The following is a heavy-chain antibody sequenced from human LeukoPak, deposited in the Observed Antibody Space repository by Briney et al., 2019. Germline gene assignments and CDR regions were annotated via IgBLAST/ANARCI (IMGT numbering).Heavy chain of an antibody. CDR1: GITFSRYA. V-gene: IGHV3-23*01. Sequence: TGGSLRLSCAASGITFSRYAMSWVRQAPGKGLEWVSGISGSGDYTYYADSVKGRFTISRDNAKNSLYLQMNSLRDEDTAVYYCARDRHSSFDYWGQGTLVTVSS. CDR2: ISGSGDYT. J-gene: IGHJ4*02. D-gene: IGHD6-13*01. CDR3: ARDRHSSFDY.